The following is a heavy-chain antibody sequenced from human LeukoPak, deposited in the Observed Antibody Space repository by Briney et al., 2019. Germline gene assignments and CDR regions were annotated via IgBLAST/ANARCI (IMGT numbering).Heavy chain of an antibody. V-gene: IGHV4-59*01. CDR2: IYYSGRT. CDR3: ARENWNYYDSSAVRGDAFDI. CDR1: GGSISSYY. Sequence: PSQTLSPTCTVSGGSISSYYWSWIRQPPGKGLEWIGYIYYSGRTKYNPALKSRVPISVGTSKNQFSLKLSSVTAADTAVYYCARENWNYYDSSAVRGDAFDIWGQGTMVTVSS. J-gene: IGHJ3*02. D-gene: IGHD3-22*01.